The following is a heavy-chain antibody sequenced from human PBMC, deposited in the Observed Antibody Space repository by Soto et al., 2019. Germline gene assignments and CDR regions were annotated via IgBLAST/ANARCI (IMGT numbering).Heavy chain of an antibody. V-gene: IGHV1-69*02. Sequence: SVKVSCKASGDTFSSYTISWVRQAPGQGLEWMGRIIPILGIANYAQKFQGRVTITADKSTSTAYMELSSLRSEDTAVYYCARGSHCSSTSCQTYYYYYMDVWGKGTTVTVSS. CDR1: GDTFSSYT. J-gene: IGHJ6*03. CDR3: ARGSHCSSTSCQTYYYYYMDV. CDR2: IIPILGIA. D-gene: IGHD2-2*01.